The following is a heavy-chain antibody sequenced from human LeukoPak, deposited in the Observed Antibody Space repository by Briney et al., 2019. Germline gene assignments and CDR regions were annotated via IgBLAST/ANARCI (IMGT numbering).Heavy chain of an antibody. CDR1: GYTFTSYG. V-gene: IGHV1-18*01. J-gene: IGHJ1*01. CDR3: ARGLYYDSSGYYLAEYFQH. Sequence: ASVKVSCKASGYTFTSYGISWVRQAPGQGLEWMGWISAYNGNTNYAQKLQGRVTMTTDTSTSTAYMELRSLRSDDTAVYYCARGLYYDSSGYYLAEYFQHWGQGTLVTVSS. CDR2: ISAYNGNT. D-gene: IGHD3-22*01.